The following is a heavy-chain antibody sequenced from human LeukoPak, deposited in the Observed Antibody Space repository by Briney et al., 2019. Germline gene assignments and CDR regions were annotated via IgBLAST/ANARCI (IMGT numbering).Heavy chain of an antibody. D-gene: IGHD6-19*01. CDR2: VNHSGST. Sequence: SETLSLTCAVYGGPFSGYYWSWIRQPPGKGLEWIGEVNHSGSTNYNPSLKSRVTISVDTSKNQFSLKLSSVIAADTAVYYCARGRRGGQQWLAYYFDYWGQGTLVTVSS. CDR3: ARGRRGGQQWLAYYFDY. CDR1: GGPFSGYY. J-gene: IGHJ4*02. V-gene: IGHV4-34*01.